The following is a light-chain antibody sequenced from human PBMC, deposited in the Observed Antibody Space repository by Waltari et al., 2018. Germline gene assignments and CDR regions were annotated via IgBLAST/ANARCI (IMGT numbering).Light chain of an antibody. V-gene: IGKV3D-15*01. J-gene: IGKJ2*01. CDR3: QHDNKWPYA. Sequence: EIEMTQSPATLSVSPGDRVILPCWASQTVSRNLGWYQQKPGQSPKLLIYGASVRATGIPARFSGSGSGTEFTLTISSLQSEDFAVYYCQHDNKWPYAFGQGTKLEIK. CDR1: QTVSRN. CDR2: GAS.